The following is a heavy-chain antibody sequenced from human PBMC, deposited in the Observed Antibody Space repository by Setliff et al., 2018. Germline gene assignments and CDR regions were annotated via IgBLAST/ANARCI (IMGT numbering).Heavy chain of an antibody. D-gene: IGHD2-21*02. CDR2: IGHTGSI. CDR3: ARDLGHGGDSDY. V-gene: IGHV4-38-2*02. J-gene: IGHJ4*02. CDR1: GYSISSGYI. Sequence: PSETRSRTGTVSGYSISSGYIWGWIRQPPGKGLEWVGNIGHTGSINYNPSLKSRLTISRDTSKNQVSLKLNSVTATDTAVYYCARDLGHGGDSDYWGQGILVTVSS.